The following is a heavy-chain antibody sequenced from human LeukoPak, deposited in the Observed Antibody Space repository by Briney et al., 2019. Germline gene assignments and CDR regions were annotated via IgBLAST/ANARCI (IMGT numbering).Heavy chain of an antibody. J-gene: IGHJ6*03. D-gene: IGHD3-10*01. V-gene: IGHV1-69*13. Sequence: ASVKVSCKASGYTFTSYGISWVRQAPGQGLEWMGGIIPIFGTANYAQKFQGRVTITADESTSTAYMELSSLRSEDTAVYYCAGTMVRGAQKRIYMDVWGKGTTVTISS. CDR1: GYTFTSYG. CDR2: IIPIFGTA. CDR3: AGTMVRGAQKRIYMDV.